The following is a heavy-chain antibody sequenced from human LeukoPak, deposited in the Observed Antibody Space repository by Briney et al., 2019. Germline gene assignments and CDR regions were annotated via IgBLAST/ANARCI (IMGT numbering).Heavy chain of an antibody. V-gene: IGHV1-69*13. CDR3: ARYSSSWLNWFDP. Sequence: SVKVSCKASGGTISSYAISWVRQAPGQGLEWMGGIIPIFGTANYAQKFQGRVTITADESTSTAYMELSSLRSEDTAVYYCARYSSSWLNWFDPWGQGTLVTVSS. J-gene: IGHJ5*02. D-gene: IGHD6-13*01. CDR1: GGTISSYA. CDR2: IIPIFGTA.